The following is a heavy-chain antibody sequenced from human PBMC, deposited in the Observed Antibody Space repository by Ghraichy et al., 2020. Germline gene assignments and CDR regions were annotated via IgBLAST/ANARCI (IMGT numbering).Heavy chain of an antibody. CDR1: GFTFSSYG. CDR3: AKDRGPWDGDYDNGHYGMDV. J-gene: IGHJ6*02. D-gene: IGHD4-17*01. Sequence: GESLNISCAASGFTFSSYGMHWVRQAPGKGLEWVAVISFDGSDKYSADSVKGRFTISRDNSKNTLYLQMNSLGAEDTAVYYCAKDRGPWDGDYDNGHYGMDVWGQGTTVTVSS. V-gene: IGHV3-30*18. CDR2: ISFDGSDK.